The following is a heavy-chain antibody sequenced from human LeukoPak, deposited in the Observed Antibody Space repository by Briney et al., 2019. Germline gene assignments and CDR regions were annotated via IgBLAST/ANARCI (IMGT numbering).Heavy chain of an antibody. Sequence: GGSLRLSCAASGFTFSSYAMSWVRQAPGKGLEWVSAISGSGGSTYYADPVKGRFTISRDNSKNTLYLQMNSLRAEDTAVYYCAKGVVVVTATAFDYWGQGTLVTVSS. CDR2: ISGSGGST. V-gene: IGHV3-23*01. CDR3: AKGVVVVTATAFDY. CDR1: GFTFSSYA. D-gene: IGHD2-15*01. J-gene: IGHJ4*02.